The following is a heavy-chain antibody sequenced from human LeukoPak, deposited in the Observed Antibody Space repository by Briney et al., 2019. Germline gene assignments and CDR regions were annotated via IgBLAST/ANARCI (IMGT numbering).Heavy chain of an antibody. Sequence: GGSLRVSCAASGFTFSSYSMNWVRQAPGKGLEWVSYISSSSSTIYYADSVKGRVTISRDNAKNSLYMQMNSLRAEDTAVYYCVREHHRRLYDSQARDTFDIWGRGTMVTVSS. J-gene: IGHJ3*02. D-gene: IGHD5/OR15-5a*01. CDR2: ISSSSSTI. CDR1: GFTFSSYS. CDR3: VREHHRRLYDSQARDTFDI. V-gene: IGHV3-48*01.